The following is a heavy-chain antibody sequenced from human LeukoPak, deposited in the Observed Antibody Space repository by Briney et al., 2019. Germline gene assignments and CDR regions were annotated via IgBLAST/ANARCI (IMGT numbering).Heavy chain of an antibody. CDR2: ISGRCGST. J-gene: IGHJ6*03. Sequence: PGGSLRLSCAASGFTFSSYAMICVRQAPGKGLEWVSAISGRCGSTYYADSVKGRFTIYRDNAKNSLYLQMNSLRAEDTAVYYCAREVTPGQLSTYYYYMDVWGKGTTVTVSS. D-gene: IGHD6-13*01. V-gene: IGHV3-23*01. CDR1: GFTFSSYA. CDR3: AREVTPGQLSTYYYYMDV.